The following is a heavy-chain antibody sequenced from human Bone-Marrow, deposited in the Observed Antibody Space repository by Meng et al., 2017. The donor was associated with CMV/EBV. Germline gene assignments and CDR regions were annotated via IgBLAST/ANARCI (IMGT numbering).Heavy chain of an antibody. J-gene: IGHJ5*02. D-gene: IGHD3-10*01. Sequence: ASVKVSCKASGYTFTSYGISWVRQAPGQGLEWMGWISAYNGNTNYAQKLQGRVTMTTDTSTSTAYRELRSLRSDDTAVYYCGRALPYYYGSGSYGPFDPWGQGTLVTVSS. CDR3: GRALPYYYGSGSYGPFDP. V-gene: IGHV1-18*01. CDR1: GYTFTSYG. CDR2: ISAYNGNT.